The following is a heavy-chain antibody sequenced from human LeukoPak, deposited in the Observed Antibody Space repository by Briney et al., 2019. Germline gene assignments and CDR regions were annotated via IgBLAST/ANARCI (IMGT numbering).Heavy chain of an antibody. D-gene: IGHD6-6*01. V-gene: IGHV3-23*01. CDR3: AKVIAAEDY. CDR1: GFTFNSYS. Sequence: GGSLRLSCAASGFTFNSYSMNWVRQAPGKGLEWVSAISGSGGSTYYADSVKGRFTISRDNSKNTLYLQMNSLRAEDTAVYYCAKVIAAEDYWGQGTLVTVSS. J-gene: IGHJ4*02. CDR2: ISGSGGST.